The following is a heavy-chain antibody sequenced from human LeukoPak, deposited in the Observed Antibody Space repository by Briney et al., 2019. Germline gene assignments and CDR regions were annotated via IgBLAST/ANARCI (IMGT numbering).Heavy chain of an antibody. Sequence: GGSLRLSCTASGXTFGDYAMSWVRQAPGKGLEWVGFIRSKAYGGTTEYAASVKGRFTISRDDSKSIAYLQMNSLKTEDTAVYYCTRDRPGIAARPSPFDYWGQGTLVTVSS. CDR3: TRDRPGIAARPSPFDY. D-gene: IGHD6-6*01. J-gene: IGHJ4*02. CDR2: IRSKAYGGTT. V-gene: IGHV3-49*04. CDR1: GXTFGDYA.